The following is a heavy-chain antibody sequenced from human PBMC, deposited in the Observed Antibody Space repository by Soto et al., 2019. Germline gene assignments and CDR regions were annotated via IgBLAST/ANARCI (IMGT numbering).Heavy chain of an antibody. J-gene: IGHJ3*02. CDR1: GFSFSDFG. CDR2: IWHDGSDK. D-gene: IGHD2-21*02. CDR3: ARDKVGSDGFDI. V-gene: IGHV3-33*01. Sequence: QVQLVESGGGVVPPGMSLRLSCAASGFSFSDFGFHWVRQAPGKGLEWVSVIWHDGSDKYYADSVKGRFTISRDSSKNTLYLQMNSLRAEDTAVYYCARDKVGSDGFDIWGQGTLVSVSA.